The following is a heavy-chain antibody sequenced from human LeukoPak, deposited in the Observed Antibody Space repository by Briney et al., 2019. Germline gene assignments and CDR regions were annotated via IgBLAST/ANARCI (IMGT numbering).Heavy chain of an antibody. D-gene: IGHD2-15*01. J-gene: IGHJ6*03. V-gene: IGHV3-49*04. Sequence: PGGSLRLSCTASGFTFGDYVMSWVRQAPGKGLEWVGFIRSKAYGGTTKNAASVKGRFTISRDDSRSIAYLQMNSLRAEDTAVYYCAKELTGVVVAANLWGSYYYYMDVWGKGTTVTVSS. CDR3: AKELTGVVVAANLWGSYYYYMDV. CDR2: IRSKAYGGTT. CDR1: GFTFGDYV.